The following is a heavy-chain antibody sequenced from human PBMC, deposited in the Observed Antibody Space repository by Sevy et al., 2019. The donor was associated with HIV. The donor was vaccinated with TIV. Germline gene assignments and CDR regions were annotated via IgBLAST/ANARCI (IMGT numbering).Heavy chain of an antibody. CDR3: ARDRRFCGNXCXXYXXXXXXX. Sequence: GGSLRLSXAAXGFNXXXNXMTWVRQAPGKGLEWVSIIHADVSSYYADSVKGRFTMSRDDSKNIVNLQMNSLRADDTXXXXCARDRRFCGNXCXXYXXXXXXXWGXXTAVTVSS. CDR2: IHADVSS. D-gene: IGHD3-3*01. V-gene: IGHV3-53*01. J-gene: IGHJ6*04. CDR1: GFNXXXNX.